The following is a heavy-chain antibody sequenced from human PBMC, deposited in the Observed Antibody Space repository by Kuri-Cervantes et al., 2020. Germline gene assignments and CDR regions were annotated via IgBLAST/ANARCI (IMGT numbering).Heavy chain of an antibody. CDR3: IGRAPSIAARLYYYMDV. D-gene: IGHD6-6*01. V-gene: IGHV3-73*01. CDR1: GFTFSGSA. Sequence: GESLKISCAASGFTFSGSAMHWVRQASGKGLEWVGRIRSKANSYATAYAASVKGRFTISRDDSKNTAYLQMNSLKTEDTAVYYCIGRAPSIAARLYYYMDVWGKGTTVTVSS. CDR2: IRSKANSYAT. J-gene: IGHJ6*03.